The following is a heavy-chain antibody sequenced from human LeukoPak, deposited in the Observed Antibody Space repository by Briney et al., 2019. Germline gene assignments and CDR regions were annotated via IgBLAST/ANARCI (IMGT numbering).Heavy chain of an antibody. CDR3: ARGAAAGIFEYFQH. CDR1: GFTFSSYS. D-gene: IGHD6-13*01. V-gene: IGHV3-21*01. J-gene: IGHJ1*01. CDR2: ISSSSSYI. Sequence: PGGSLRLSCAASGFTFSSYSMNWVRQAPGKGLEWVSSISSSSSYIYYADSVKGRFTISRDNAKNSLYLQMNSLRAEDTAVYYCARGAAAGIFEYFQHWGQGTLVTVSS.